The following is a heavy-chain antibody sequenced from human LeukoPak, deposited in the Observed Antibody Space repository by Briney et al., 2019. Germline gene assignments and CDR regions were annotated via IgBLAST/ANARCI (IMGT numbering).Heavy chain of an antibody. D-gene: IGHD4-11*01. J-gene: IGHJ6*03. Sequence: GGSLRLSCAASGFTFSSYSMNWVRQAPGKGLEWVSYISSSSSTIYYADSVKGRFTISRDNAKNSLYLQMNSLRAEDTAVYYCARVPVTTDYYYYMDVWGKGTTVTVSS. CDR3: ARVPVTTDYYYYMDV. CDR1: GFTFSSYS. CDR2: ISSSSSTI. V-gene: IGHV3-48*01.